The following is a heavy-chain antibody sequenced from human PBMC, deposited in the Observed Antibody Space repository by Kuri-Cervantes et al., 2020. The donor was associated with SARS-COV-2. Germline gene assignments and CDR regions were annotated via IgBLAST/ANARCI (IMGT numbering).Heavy chain of an antibody. CDR1: GGSISSGDYY. CDR3: ARAARITIFGVVMAFDI. D-gene: IGHD3-3*01. Sequence: SCTVSGGSISSGDYYWSWIRQPPGKGLEWIGYIYYSGSTYYNPSLKSRVTISVDTSKNQFSLKLSSVTAANTAVYYCARAARITIFGVVMAFDIWGQGTMVTVSS. V-gene: IGHV4-30-4*01. CDR2: IYYSGST. J-gene: IGHJ3*02.